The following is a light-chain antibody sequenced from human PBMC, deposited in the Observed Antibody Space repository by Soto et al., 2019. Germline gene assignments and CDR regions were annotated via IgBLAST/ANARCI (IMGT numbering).Light chain of an antibody. Sequence: DIQMTQSPSSLSASVGDRVTITCRASQGNSNYLAWYQQKPGKVPKLLIYAASTLQSGVPSRFSGSGSGTDFTLTISSLQPEDVATYYCQKYNSAPLTFGGGNKVEIK. CDR2: AAS. J-gene: IGKJ4*01. V-gene: IGKV1-27*01. CDR1: QGNSNY. CDR3: QKYNSAPLT.